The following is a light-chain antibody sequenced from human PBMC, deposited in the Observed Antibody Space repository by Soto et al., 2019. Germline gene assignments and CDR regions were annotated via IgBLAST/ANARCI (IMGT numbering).Light chain of an antibody. CDR2: ANS. Sequence: QSVLTQPPSAYGTPGQRVTISCSGSSSNIGNNLVYWYQQVPGTAPKLLIYANSQRPSGVPDRFSASKSGTSASLAISGLRSEDEADYYCVSWDDSLRCALFGGGTQLTVL. J-gene: IGLJ7*01. V-gene: IGLV1-47*01. CDR3: VSWDDSLRCAL. CDR1: SSNIGNNL.